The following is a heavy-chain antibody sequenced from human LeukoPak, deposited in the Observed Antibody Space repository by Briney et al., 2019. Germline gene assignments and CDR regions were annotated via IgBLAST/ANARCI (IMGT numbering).Heavy chain of an antibody. CDR2: IYYSGGT. D-gene: IGHD4-23*01. CDR3: ARGRPLGLRWRFDY. J-gene: IGHJ4*02. CDR1: GGSISSSSYY. V-gene: IGHV4-39*01. Sequence: SETLSLTCTVSGGSISSSSYYWGWIRQPPGKGLEWIGSIYYSGGTYYNPSLKSRVTISVDTSKNQFSLKLSSVTAADTAVYYCARGRPLGLRWRFDYWGQGTLVTVSS.